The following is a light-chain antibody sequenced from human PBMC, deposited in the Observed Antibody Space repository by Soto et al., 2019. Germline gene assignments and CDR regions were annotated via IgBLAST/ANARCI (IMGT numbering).Light chain of an antibody. Sequence: QSALTQPASVSGSPGQSITISCTGTSSDVGGYNYVSWYQQHPGKAPKLMIYDVSNRPSGVSNRFSGSKSGNTASLAISGLQAEDEADYSCSSYTCSSTLVVFGGGTKLTVL. J-gene: IGLJ2*01. CDR2: DVS. V-gene: IGLV2-14*01. CDR3: SSYTCSSTLVV. CDR1: SSDVGGYNY.